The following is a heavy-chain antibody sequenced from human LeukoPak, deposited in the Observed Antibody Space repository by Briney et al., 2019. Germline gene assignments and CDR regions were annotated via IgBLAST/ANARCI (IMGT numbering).Heavy chain of an antibody. J-gene: IGHJ6*03. D-gene: IGHD2-15*01. CDR2: ISGSGGST. V-gene: IGHV3-23*01. CDR3: AKGGRSYYFYYMDV. CDR1: GFTFSSYA. Sequence: PGGSLRLSCAASGFTFSSYAMSWVRQAPGKGLEWVSGISGSGGSTYYADSVRGRFTISRDNSKNTLYLQMNSLRAEDTAVYYCAKGGRSYYFYYMDVWGKGTTVTVSS.